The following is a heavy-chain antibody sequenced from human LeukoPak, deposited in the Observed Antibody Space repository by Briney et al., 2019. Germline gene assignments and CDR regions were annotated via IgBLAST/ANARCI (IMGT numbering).Heavy chain of an antibody. CDR3: ARIRRELQANDAFDI. J-gene: IGHJ3*02. CDR1: GFSLSTGGVG. CDR2: IYWDDDT. V-gene: IGHV2-5*02. Sequence: SGPTLVNPTQTLTLTCTFSGFSLSTGGVGVGWIRQPPGKALEWLALIYWDDDTRYSPSLKSRLTITKDTSKNQVVLTMTNMDPVDTATYYCARIRRELQANDAFDIWGQGTMVTVSS. D-gene: IGHD1-26*01.